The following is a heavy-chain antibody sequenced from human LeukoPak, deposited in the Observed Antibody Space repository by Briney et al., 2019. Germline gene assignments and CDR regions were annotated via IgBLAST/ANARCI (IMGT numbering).Heavy chain of an antibody. Sequence: PGGSLRLSCAASGFTFSSYSMNWVRQAPGKGLEWVSAISGSGGSTYYADSVKGRFTISRDNSKNTLYLQMNSLRAEDTAVYYCAKEVNRMATIDKFDCWGQGTLVTVSS. D-gene: IGHD5-24*01. V-gene: IGHV3-23*01. CDR2: ISGSGGST. CDR1: GFTFSSYS. CDR3: AKEVNRMATIDKFDC. J-gene: IGHJ4*02.